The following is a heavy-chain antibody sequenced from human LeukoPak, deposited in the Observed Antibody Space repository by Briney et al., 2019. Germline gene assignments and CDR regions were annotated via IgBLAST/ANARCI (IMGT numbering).Heavy chain of an antibody. CDR3: ARITFGGVIVNLDY. Sequence: PGGSLSLSCAASGFSFSTYSMNWVRLAPGKGLEWVSYISSSGRTIYYADSVKGRFTISRDNAKNSLYLQMNSLRAEDTAVYYCARITFGGVIVNLDYWGQGTLVTVSS. J-gene: IGHJ4*02. V-gene: IGHV3-48*01. D-gene: IGHD3-16*02. CDR1: GFSFSTYS. CDR2: ISSSGRTI.